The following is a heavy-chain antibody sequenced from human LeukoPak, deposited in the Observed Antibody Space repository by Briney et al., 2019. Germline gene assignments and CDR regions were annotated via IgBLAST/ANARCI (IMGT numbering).Heavy chain of an antibody. Sequence: PGGSLRLSCVVSGFTFSSYNMNWVRQAPGKGLEWVSYISSSSSTIYYADSVKGRFTISRDNAKNSLYLQMNSLRAEDTAVYYCARDLYSSYYYYMDVWGKGTTVTVSS. D-gene: IGHD6-13*01. J-gene: IGHJ6*03. V-gene: IGHV3-48*01. CDR1: GFTFSSYN. CDR3: ARDLYSSYYYYMDV. CDR2: ISSSSSTI.